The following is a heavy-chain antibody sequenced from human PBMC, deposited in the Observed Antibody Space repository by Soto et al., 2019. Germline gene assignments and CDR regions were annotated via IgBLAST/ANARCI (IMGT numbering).Heavy chain of an antibody. CDR3: ARRDDYSNDGTLYYGMDV. CDR1: GFTFSSYW. Sequence: GGSLRLSCAASGFTFSSYWMHWVRQAPGKGLVWVSRINSDGSSTSYADSVKGRFTISRDNAKNTLYLQMNSLRAEDTAVYYCARRDDYSNDGTLYYGMDVWGQGTTVTVSS. V-gene: IGHV3-74*01. CDR2: INSDGSST. D-gene: IGHD4-4*01. J-gene: IGHJ6*02.